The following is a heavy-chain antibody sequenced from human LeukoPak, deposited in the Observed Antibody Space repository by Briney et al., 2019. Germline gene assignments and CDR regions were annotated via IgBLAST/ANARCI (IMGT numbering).Heavy chain of an antibody. CDR3: AQDIAWGAFEH. CDR2: ISDSGVTT. V-gene: IGHV3-23*01. Sequence: GGTLRLSCAASGFIFRNFGMTWVRQVPGKGLEWVSTISDSGVTTHYADSVKGRFTISRDDSKNTLSLQMNSLRVEDTALYYCAQDIAWGAFEHWGQGTLVTVSS. CDR1: GFIFRNFG. J-gene: IGHJ4*02. D-gene: IGHD7-27*01.